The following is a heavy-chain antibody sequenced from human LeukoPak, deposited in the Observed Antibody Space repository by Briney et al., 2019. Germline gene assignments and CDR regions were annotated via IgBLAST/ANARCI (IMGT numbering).Heavy chain of an antibody. CDR1: GGSFSGYY. J-gene: IGHJ6*03. CDR3: ARGGYYYYYMDV. V-gene: IGHV4-34*01. CDR2: INHSGST. Sequence: SETLSLTCAVYGGSFSGYYWSWIRQPPGKGLEWIGEINHSGSTNYNPSLKSRVTISVDTSKNQFSLKLSSVTAADTAVYYCARGGYYYYYMDVWGKGTTVTVSS.